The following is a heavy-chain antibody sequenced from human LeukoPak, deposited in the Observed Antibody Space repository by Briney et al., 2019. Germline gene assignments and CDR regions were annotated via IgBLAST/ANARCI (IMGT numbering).Heavy chain of an antibody. CDR2: IKQDGSEK. CDR1: GFTFSSYW. CDR3: ASDDFWSGYFTGDYYYYYMDV. J-gene: IGHJ6*03. D-gene: IGHD3-3*01. Sequence: PEGSLKLSCAASGFTFSSYWMSWVRQAPGKGLEWVANIKQDGSEKHYVDSVKGRFTISRDNAQKSLYLQMNNLRADDTAAYYCASDDFWSGYFTGDYYYYYMDVWGKGTTVTVSS. V-gene: IGHV3-7*01.